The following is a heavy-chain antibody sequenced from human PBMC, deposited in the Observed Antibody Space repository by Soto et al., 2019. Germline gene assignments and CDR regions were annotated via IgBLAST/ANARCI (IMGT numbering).Heavy chain of an antibody. D-gene: IGHD3-3*01. CDR2: ISTSGTST. CDR3: ARDGVLFRAGFDS. Sequence: QMHLVESGGGLVKPGGSLRLSCEASGFTLSNHYMAWIRQAPGKGLEWVSYISTSGTSTFYADSVKGRFTISRDNAKDSLFLQMNSLRVDDTAVYFCARDGVLFRAGFDSWGQGTLVTVAS. V-gene: IGHV3-11*01. CDR1: GFTLSNHY. J-gene: IGHJ4*02.